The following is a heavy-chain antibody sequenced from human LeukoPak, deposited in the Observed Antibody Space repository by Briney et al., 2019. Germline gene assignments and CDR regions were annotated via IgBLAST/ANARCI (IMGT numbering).Heavy chain of an antibody. V-gene: IGHV3-7*01. CDR3: AREIRYYGSGSFDY. J-gene: IGHJ4*02. CDR2: IKQDGSEK. Sequence: GGSLRLSCAASGFTFSSYGMHWVRQAPGKGLEWVANIKQDGSEKSYVDSVKGRFTISRDNAKNSLYLQMNSLRAEDTAVYYCAREIRYYGSGSFDYRGQGTLVTVSS. CDR1: GFTFSSYG. D-gene: IGHD3-10*01.